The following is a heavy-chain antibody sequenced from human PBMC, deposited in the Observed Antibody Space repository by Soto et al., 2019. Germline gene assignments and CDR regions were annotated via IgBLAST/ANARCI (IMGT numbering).Heavy chain of an antibody. CDR1: GFTFSSYA. CDR3: AKAFRSGSYYDGWFDP. Sequence: EVQLLESGGGLVQPGGSLRLSCAASGFTFSSYAMSWVRQAPGKGLEWVSAISGSGGSTYYADSVKGRFTISRDNSKNTRYLQMNSLRAEDTAVYYCAKAFRSGSYYDGWFDPWGQGTLVTVSS. D-gene: IGHD1-26*01. V-gene: IGHV3-23*01. CDR2: ISGSGGST. J-gene: IGHJ5*02.